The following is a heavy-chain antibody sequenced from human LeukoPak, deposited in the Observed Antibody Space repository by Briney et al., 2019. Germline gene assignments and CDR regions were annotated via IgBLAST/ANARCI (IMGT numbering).Heavy chain of an antibody. V-gene: IGHV3-9*01. CDR2: ISWNSDSR. CDR3: ARDSSSQSAFDI. J-gene: IGHJ3*02. D-gene: IGHD1-26*01. Sequence: GRSLRLSCAASGFSIDEYAMHWVRQVPVKGLEWVSGISWNSDSRGYADPVKGRFTISRDNDNNSLYLQMNSLRAEDTAVYYCARDSSSQSAFDIWGQGTMVTVSS. CDR1: GFSIDEYA.